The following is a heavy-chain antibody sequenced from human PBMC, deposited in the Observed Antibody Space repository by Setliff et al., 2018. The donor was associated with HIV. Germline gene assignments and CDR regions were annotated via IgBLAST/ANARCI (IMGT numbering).Heavy chain of an antibody. J-gene: IGHJ1*01. D-gene: IGHD3-10*01. V-gene: IGHV1-18*01. CDR2: ISAYNGNT. CDR1: GGSFSSYA. Sequence: ASVKVSCKASGGSFSSYAISWVRQAPGQGLEWMGWISAYNGNTNYAQKLQGRVTMTTDTSTSTADMELRSLRSDDTAVYYCARVVVRGVTFIAEYFQHWGQGTLVTVSS. CDR3: ARVVVRGVTFIAEYFQH.